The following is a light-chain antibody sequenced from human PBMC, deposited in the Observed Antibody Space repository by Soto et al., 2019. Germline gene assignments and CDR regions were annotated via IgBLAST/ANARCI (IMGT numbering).Light chain of an antibody. CDR2: EVN. J-gene: IGLJ1*01. CDR3: GTWDSSLSALYV. V-gene: IGLV2-23*02. CDR1: SSDVASYNL. Sequence: QSALTQPASVSGSPGQSITISCAGTSSDVASYNLVSWYQQHPGKAPKLMIYEVNKRPSGVSNRFSGSKSGTTASLTISGSQTGDEADYYCGTWDSSLSALYVFGTGTKVTVL.